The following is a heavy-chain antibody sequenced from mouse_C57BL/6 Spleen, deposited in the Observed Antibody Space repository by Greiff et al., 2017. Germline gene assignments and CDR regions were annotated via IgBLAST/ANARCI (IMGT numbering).Heavy chain of an antibody. CDR3: TTGYGNYLWYFDV. CDR1: GFNIKDYY. J-gene: IGHJ1*03. V-gene: IGHV14-1*01. D-gene: IGHD2-1*01. Sequence: VQLQQSGAELVRPGASVKLSCTASGFNIKDYYMHWVKQRPEQGLEWIGRIDPEDGDTEYAPKFQGKATMTADTSSNTAYLQLSSLTSEDTAVYYCTTGYGNYLWYFDVWGTGTTVTVSS. CDR2: IDPEDGDT.